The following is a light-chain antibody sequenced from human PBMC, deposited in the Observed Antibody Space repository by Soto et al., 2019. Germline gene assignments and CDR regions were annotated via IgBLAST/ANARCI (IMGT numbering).Light chain of an antibody. J-gene: IGLJ2*01. V-gene: IGLV2-18*02. CDR1: SSDVGSYNR. Sequence: QSVLTQPPSVSGSPGQSVTISCTGTSSDVGSYNRVSWYQQPPGTAPKLMIYEVTNRPSGVPDRFSGSKSGNTASLTISGLQAEDEADYYCSSYTSSSTSAVFGGGTKLTVL. CDR2: EVT. CDR3: SSYTSSSTSAV.